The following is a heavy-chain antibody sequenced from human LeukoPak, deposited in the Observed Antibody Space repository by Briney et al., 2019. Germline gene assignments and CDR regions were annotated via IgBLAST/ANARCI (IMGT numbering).Heavy chain of an antibody. CDR3: ARRVRPVEPKGYYYGMDV. CDR2: IIPIFGTA. CDR1: GGTFSSYA. D-gene: IGHD5-24*01. V-gene: IGHV1-69*13. J-gene: IGHJ6*02. Sequence: GASVKVSCKASGGTFSSYAISWVRQAPGQGLEWMGGIIPIFGTANYAQKFQGRVTITADESTSTAYMELSSLRSEDTAVYYCARRVRPVEPKGYYYGMDVWGQGTTVTVSS.